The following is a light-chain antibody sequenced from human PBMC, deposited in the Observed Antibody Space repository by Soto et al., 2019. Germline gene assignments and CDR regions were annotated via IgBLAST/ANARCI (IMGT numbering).Light chain of an antibody. CDR2: AVS. CDR3: SSYAGNYIYV. V-gene: IGLV2-11*01. CDR1: SSYIGPYDH. J-gene: IGLJ1*01. Sequence: QSVLTQPRSVSGSPGQSVTISCTRTSSYIGPYDHVAWYQQHPGKAPKLIIFAVSKRPSGVPVRFSGSKSGNTASLTISGLQAEDEADYYCSSYAGNYIYVFATGTKVTVL.